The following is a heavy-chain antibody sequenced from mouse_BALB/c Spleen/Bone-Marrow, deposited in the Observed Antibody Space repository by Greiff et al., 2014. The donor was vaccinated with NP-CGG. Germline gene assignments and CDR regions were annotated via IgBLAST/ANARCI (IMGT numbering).Heavy chain of an antibody. CDR2: IDPGIGDT. V-gene: IGHV14-3*02. CDR1: GFNINDTY. D-gene: IGHD1-2*01. CDR3: ERHYYGARDD. J-gene: IGHJ4*01. Sequence: EVQLQQSGAELVKPGASVRLSCTASGFNINDTYMHWVKQRPEQGLEWIGRIDPGIGDTKYDAKFQGKATLTADTSSSTAYLHTSSLTSDDSAVYVWERHYYGARDDGGKGTSGTV.